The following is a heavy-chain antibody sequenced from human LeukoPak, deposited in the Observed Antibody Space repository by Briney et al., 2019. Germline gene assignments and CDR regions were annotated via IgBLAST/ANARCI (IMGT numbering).Heavy chain of an antibody. Sequence: GGSLRLSCAASGFTFSSYSMNWVRQAPGKGLEWVSSISSSSSYIYYADSVKGRFTISKDNAKNSLYLQMNSLRAEDTAVYYXXXXDIVXVNFDYWGQGTLVTVSS. J-gene: IGHJ4*02. CDR3: XXXDIVXVNFDY. V-gene: IGHV3-21*01. CDR1: GFTFSSYS. D-gene: IGHD2-21*01. CDR2: ISSSSSYI.